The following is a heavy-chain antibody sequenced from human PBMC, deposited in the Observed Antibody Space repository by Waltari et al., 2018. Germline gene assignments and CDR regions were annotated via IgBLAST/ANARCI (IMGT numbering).Heavy chain of an antibody. CDR1: GDSMSSGYW. D-gene: IGHD2-15*01. Sequence: QLPLQESGPGLVKPSGTLSPTCAVSGDSMSSGYWWSWVRQPPGKGLEWIGQVYGGGKTNYNPSFASRVTVALDTYNKEFSLKVTSATAADTAVYYCARDRGRGLYLDSWGPGLLVTVSP. CDR3: ARDRGRGLYLDS. CDR2: VYGGGKT. J-gene: IGHJ4*02. V-gene: IGHV4-4*02.